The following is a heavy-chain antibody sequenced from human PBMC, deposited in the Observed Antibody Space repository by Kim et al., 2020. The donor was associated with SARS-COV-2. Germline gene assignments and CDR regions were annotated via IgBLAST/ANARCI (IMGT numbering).Heavy chain of an antibody. CDR3: ASSTYDFCSGYPLDY. D-gene: IGHD3-3*01. CDR2: IWFDGSEK. CDR1: GFSFSDYA. J-gene: IGHJ4*01. Sequence: GGSLRLSCAASGFSFSDYAMHWVRQAPGKGLEWVAVIWFDGSEKYYVDSVKGRFTISRDNSKNTLYLQMNSLRAEDTAVYYCASSTYDFCSGYPLDYWG. V-gene: IGHV3-33*01.